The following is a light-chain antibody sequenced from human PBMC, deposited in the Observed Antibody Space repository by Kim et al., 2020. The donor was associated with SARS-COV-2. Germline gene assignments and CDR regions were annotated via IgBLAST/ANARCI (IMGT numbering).Light chain of an antibody. Sequence: VSPGERATLSCRASQSVSSNLTWYQQKPGKAPRLLIYGASTRATGIPARFSGSGSGTEFTLTISSLQSEDFAVYYCQQYNSWLGTFGQGTKVDIK. CDR2: GAS. J-gene: IGKJ1*01. V-gene: IGKV3-15*01. CDR1: QSVSSN. CDR3: QQYNSWLGT.